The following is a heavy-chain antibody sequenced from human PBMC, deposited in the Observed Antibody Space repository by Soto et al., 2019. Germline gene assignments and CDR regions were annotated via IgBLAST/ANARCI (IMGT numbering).Heavy chain of an antibody. D-gene: IGHD1-26*01. CDR2: IIGSGGST. Sequence: EVQLLESGGGLVQPGGSLRLSCAASGFTFNSYAMSWVRQAPGKGLEWVSGIIGSGGSTCYADAVKGRFTISRDNSKNTLYLQMNSLRAEDTAVYYCATSRGYSGSYYLDYWGQGTLVTVSS. V-gene: IGHV3-23*01. CDR3: ATSRGYSGSYYLDY. J-gene: IGHJ4*02. CDR1: GFTFNSYA.